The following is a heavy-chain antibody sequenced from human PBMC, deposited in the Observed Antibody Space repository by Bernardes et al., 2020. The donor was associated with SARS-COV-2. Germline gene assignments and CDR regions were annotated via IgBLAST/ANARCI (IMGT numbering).Heavy chain of an antibody. Sequence: SGPTLVKPTQTLTLTCTFSGFSLSTSGMCVSWIRQPPGKALEWLARIDWDDDKYYSTSLKTRLTISKDTSKNQVVLTMTNMDPVDTATYYCARTALTTGYSSSWYDHWGQGTLVTVSS. D-gene: IGHD6-13*01. J-gene: IGHJ5*02. CDR2: IDWDDDK. V-gene: IGHV2-70*11. CDR3: ARTALTTGYSSSWYDH. CDR1: GFSLSTSGMC.